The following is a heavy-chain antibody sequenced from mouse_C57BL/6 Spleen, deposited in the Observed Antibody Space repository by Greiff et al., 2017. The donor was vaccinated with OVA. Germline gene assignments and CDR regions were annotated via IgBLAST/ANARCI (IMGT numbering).Heavy chain of an antibody. CDR3: AREGDYGSSYVHDGYFDV. V-gene: IGHV5-16*01. CDR1: GFTFSDYY. CDR2: LNYDGSST. D-gene: IGHD1-1*01. Sequence: EVKLMESEGGLVQPGSSMKLSCTASGFTFSDYYMAWVRQVPEKGLEWVANLNYDGSSTYYLASLKSRFIISRDNAKNILYLQMSSLKSEDTATYYCAREGDYGSSYVHDGYFDVWGTGTTVTVSS. J-gene: IGHJ1*03.